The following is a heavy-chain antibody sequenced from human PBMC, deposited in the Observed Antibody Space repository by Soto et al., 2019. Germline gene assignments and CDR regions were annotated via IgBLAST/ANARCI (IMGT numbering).Heavy chain of an antibody. V-gene: IGHV1-69*08. D-gene: IGHD3-9*01. CDR3: ARDLFGETYYDILTGQDY. CDR2: IIPILGTA. J-gene: IGHJ4*02. CDR1: GGTFSSYT. Sequence: ASVKVSCKASGGTFSSYTISWVRQAPGQGLEWMGRIIPILGTANYAQKFQGRVTITADKSTSTAYMELSSLRSEDTAVYYCARDLFGETYYDILTGQDYWGQGTLVTVSS.